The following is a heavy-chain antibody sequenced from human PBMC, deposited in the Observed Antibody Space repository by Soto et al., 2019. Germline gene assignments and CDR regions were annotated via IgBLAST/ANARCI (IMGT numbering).Heavy chain of an antibody. J-gene: IGHJ4*02. CDR1: GFTFSSYA. V-gene: IGHV3-23*01. Sequence: EVQLLESGGGLVHPWGSVILSCSGSGFTFSSYAMSWVRQAPGKGLEWVADISGSGPRIYYADSVKGRFTISRDNSKNTLYLQMNSLRAEDTAIYYCAKVKDEGVATTNFDHWGQGTLVTVSS. D-gene: IGHD5-12*01. CDR2: ISGSGPRI. CDR3: AKVKDEGVATTNFDH.